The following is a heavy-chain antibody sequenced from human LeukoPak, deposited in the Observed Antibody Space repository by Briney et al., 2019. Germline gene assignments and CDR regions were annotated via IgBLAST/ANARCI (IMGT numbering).Heavy chain of an antibody. J-gene: IGHJ6*03. CDR2: INPNSGGT. CDR1: GYTFTDYY. Sequence: GASVKVSCKASGYTFTDYYMHWVRQAPGQGLEWMGWINPNSGGTNYAQKFQGRVTMTRDTSISTAYMELGRLRSDDTAVYYCARDYYDSSGYYGYMDVWGKGTTVTISS. D-gene: IGHD3-22*01. CDR3: ARDYYDSSGYYGYMDV. V-gene: IGHV1-2*02.